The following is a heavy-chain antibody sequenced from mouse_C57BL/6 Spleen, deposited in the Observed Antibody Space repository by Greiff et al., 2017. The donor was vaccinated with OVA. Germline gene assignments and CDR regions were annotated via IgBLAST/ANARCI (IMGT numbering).Heavy chain of an antibody. V-gene: IGHV1-18*01. CDR1: GYTFTDYN. CDR2: INPNNGGT. Sequence: SGPELVKPGASVKIPCKASGYTFTDYNMDWVKQSHGKSLEWIGDINPNNGGTIYNQKFKGKATLTVDKSSSTAYMELRSLTSEDTAVYYCARSHYYGSVWFAYWGQGTLVTVSA. J-gene: IGHJ3*01. CDR3: ARSHYYGSVWFAY. D-gene: IGHD1-1*01.